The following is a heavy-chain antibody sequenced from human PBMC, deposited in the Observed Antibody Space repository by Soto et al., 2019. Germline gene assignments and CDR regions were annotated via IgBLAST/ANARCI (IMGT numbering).Heavy chain of an antibody. J-gene: IGHJ4*02. Sequence: TLSLTCTVSGGSISSYSWSWIRQPPGKGLEWIGYIYHSGSTYYNPSLKSRVTISVDRSKNQFSLTLTAVTAADTAVYYCSRELFGGHSPAAYCGQGTLVTVSS. CDR1: GGSISSYS. CDR2: IYHSGST. V-gene: IGHV4-30-2*01. CDR3: SRELFGGHSPAAY. D-gene: IGHD3-3*01.